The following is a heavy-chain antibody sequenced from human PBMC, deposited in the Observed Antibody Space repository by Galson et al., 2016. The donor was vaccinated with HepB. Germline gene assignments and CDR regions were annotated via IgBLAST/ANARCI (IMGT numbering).Heavy chain of an antibody. CDR2: ISGGSIGI. J-gene: IGHJ4*02. CDR3: AKAAGRAADGLNFDS. CDR1: GFIFSNHA. V-gene: IGHV3-23*01. D-gene: IGHD6-13*01. Sequence: SLRLSCAASGFIFSNHAMSWVRQAPGKGLEWVSGISGGSIGIYYAVPVRGRFTISRDNSKNTLYLQMNSLRVEDTGVYYWAKAAGRAADGLNFDSWGPGTLVSVSS.